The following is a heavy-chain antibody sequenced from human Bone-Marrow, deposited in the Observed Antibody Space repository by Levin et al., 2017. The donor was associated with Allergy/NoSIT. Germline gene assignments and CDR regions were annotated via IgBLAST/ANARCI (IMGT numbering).Heavy chain of an antibody. CDR1: GGSISSSYW. D-gene: IGHD3-3*01. V-gene: IGHV4-4*02. Sequence: SETLSLTCAVSGGSISSSYWRRWVRQPPGKGLEWIGVIYPSGSKNKNPPLKSRVTIPVAKSKNQCSLKLSSVTAADTAVYYGARVGHSTLTRLSDYWGKGTLVAV. CDR3: ARVGHSTLTRLSDY. J-gene: IGHJ4*02. CDR2: IYPSGSK.